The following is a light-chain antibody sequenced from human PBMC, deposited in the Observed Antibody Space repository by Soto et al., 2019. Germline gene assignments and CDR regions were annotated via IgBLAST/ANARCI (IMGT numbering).Light chain of an antibody. CDR1: SSDVGAYNR. Sequence: VLNQLASGNRVALGSGRISKTRTSSDVGAYNRVSWYQQSPGTAPKLIIYEVSDRPSGVPDRFSGSKSGNTASLTISGLQAEDEADYYCCSHSSSNSFVFGTGTKVTVL. V-gene: IGLV2-18*02. CDR2: EVS. CDR3: CSHSSSNSFV. J-gene: IGLJ1*01.